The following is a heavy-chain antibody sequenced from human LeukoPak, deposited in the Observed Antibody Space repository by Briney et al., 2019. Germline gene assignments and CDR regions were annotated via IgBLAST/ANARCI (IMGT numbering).Heavy chain of an antibody. D-gene: IGHD3-10*01. CDR3: ARALVNPTLYS. CDR1: GYTFITYY. J-gene: IGHJ4*02. V-gene: IGHV1-46*01. Sequence: ASVKVSCKASGYTFITYYMHWVRQAPGQGLEWVGQINPDGGNTRYAQRFHGRVILSTDMSTSTVYMEVSSLRSDDTAVYYCARALVNPTLYSWGQGTLVTVSS. CDR2: INPDGGNT.